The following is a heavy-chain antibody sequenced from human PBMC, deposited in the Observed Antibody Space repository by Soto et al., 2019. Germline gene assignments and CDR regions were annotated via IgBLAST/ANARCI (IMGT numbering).Heavy chain of an antibody. CDR1: GFTFSSYA. Sequence: GGSLRLSCAASGFTFSSYAMTWVRQAPGKGLGWVSGTSGSGGSTYYADSVKGRFTISRDNSKNTLYLQMNSLRAEDTAVYYCARPSGAMAYFDSWGQGTLVTVSS. CDR2: TSGSGGST. V-gene: IGHV3-23*01. J-gene: IGHJ4*02. D-gene: IGHD5-18*01. CDR3: ARPSGAMAYFDS.